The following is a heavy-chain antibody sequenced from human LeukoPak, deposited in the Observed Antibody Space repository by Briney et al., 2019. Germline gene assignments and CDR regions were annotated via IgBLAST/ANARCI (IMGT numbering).Heavy chain of an antibody. CDR2: ISSSSSYI. D-gene: IGHD6-25*01. CDR3: ARDGGRMDV. CDR1: GFTFSSYS. V-gene: IGHV3-21*01. Sequence: PGGSLRLSCAPPGFTFSSYSMSWVRQAPGKGLEWVSTISSSSSYIYYADSVKGRFTMSRDNAKNSLYLQMNSLRAEDTAVYYCARDGGRMDVWGQGTTVTVSS. J-gene: IGHJ6*02.